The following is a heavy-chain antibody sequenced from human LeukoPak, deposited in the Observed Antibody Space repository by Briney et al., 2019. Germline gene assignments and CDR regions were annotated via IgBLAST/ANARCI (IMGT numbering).Heavy chain of an antibody. CDR2: IRSKAYGGTT. J-gene: IGHJ4*02. D-gene: IGHD3-22*01. V-gene: IGHV3-49*03. Sequence: GRSLRLSCTASGFTFGDYAMSWFRQAPGKGLEWVGFIRSKAYGGTTEYAASVKGRFTTSRDDSKSIAYLQMNSLKTEDTAVYYCTRDAPDYYDSSGPNRFDYWGQGTLVTVSS. CDR3: TRDAPDYYDSSGPNRFDY. CDR1: GFTFGDYA.